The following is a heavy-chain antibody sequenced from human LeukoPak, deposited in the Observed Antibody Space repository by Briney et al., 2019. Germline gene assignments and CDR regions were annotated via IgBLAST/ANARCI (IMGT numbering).Heavy chain of an antibody. V-gene: IGHV4-59*08. CDR2: IYYSGST. CDR3: ARHGDRSGRGFDY. D-gene: IGHD3-22*01. Sequence: SETLSLTCTVSGGSISSYYWSWIRQPPGKGLEWIGYIYYSGSTNYNPSLKSRVTIPVDTSKNQFSLKLSSVTAADTAVYYCARHGDRSGRGFDYWGQGTLVTVSS. J-gene: IGHJ4*02. CDR1: GGSISSYY.